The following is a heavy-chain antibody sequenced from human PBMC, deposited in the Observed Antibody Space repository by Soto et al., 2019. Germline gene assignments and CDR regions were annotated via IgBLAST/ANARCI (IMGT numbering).Heavy chain of an antibody. D-gene: IGHD1-26*01. CDR3: ARGEQYSGRIFDY. CDR2: TYYRSKWYY. J-gene: IGHJ4*01. CDR1: GDSVSSNSAC. V-gene: IGHV6-1*01. Sequence: SQTLSLTCAITGDSVSSNSACWSLVRQSPSRGLGWLGRTYYRSKWYYEYAVSVRGRITINPDTSKNQYSLQLNSVTPEDTAVYFCARGEQYSGRIFDYWGQGTLVTVSS.